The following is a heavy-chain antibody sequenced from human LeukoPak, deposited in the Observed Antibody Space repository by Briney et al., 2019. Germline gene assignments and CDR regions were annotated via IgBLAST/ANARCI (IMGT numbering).Heavy chain of an antibody. J-gene: IGHJ4*02. Sequence: SETLSLTCAVYGGSFSGYYWSWIRQPPGKGLEWIGEINHSGSTNYNPSLKSRVTISVDTSKNQFSLKLSSVTAADTAVYYCVRQQLVKGYFDYWGQGTLVTVSS. D-gene: IGHD6-13*01. CDR3: VRQQLVKGYFDY. CDR1: GGSFSGYY. V-gene: IGHV4-34*01. CDR2: INHSGST.